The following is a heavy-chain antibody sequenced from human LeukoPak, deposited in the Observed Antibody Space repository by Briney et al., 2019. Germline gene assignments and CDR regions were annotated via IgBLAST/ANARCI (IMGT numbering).Heavy chain of an antibody. CDR1: GFTFSTYS. V-gene: IGHV3-21*01. J-gene: IGHJ4*02. D-gene: IGHD5-18*01. Sequence: PGGSLRLSCAASGFTFSTYSMNWVRQAPGKGLEWVSSISGTGSYIHYADSVKGRSTISRDNAKNSLYLQMNSLRAEDTAVYYCARDMEYVDTAIVWGQGTLVTVSS. CDR2: ISGTGSYI. CDR3: ARDMEYVDTAIV.